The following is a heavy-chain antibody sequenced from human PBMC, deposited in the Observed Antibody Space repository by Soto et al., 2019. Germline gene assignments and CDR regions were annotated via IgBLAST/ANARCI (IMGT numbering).Heavy chain of an antibody. CDR3: TGEVASGY. V-gene: IGHV3-30*03. D-gene: IGHD2-8*02. Sequence: QVQLVESGGGVVKPGRSLRLSCAVSGLTVSNYGMHWVRQAPGKGLEWVAVISRDGRTKFYADSVKDRFTISRDNTRNTLFLEMNSLRSDDMAVYYCTGEVASGYWGQGTLVTVSS. J-gene: IGHJ4*02. CDR2: ISRDGRTK. CDR1: GLTVSNYG.